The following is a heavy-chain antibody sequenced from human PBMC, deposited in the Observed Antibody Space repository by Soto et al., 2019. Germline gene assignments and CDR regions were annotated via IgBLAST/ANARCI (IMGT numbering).Heavy chain of an antibody. CDR3: ARARGTVVTPLDY. CDR2: IWYDGSNK. Sequence: QVQLVESGGGVVQPGRSLRLSCAASGFTFSSYGMHWVRQAPGKGLEWVAVIWYDGSNKYYADSVKGRFTISRDNSKKTLYLQMNSLRAEDTAVYYCARARGTVVTPLDYWGQGTLVTVSS. D-gene: IGHD2-21*02. V-gene: IGHV3-33*01. J-gene: IGHJ4*02. CDR1: GFTFSSYG.